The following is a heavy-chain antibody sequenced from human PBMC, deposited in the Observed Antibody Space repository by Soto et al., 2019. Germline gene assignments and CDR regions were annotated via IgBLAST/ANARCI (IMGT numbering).Heavy chain of an antibody. D-gene: IGHD3-3*02. CDR1: GDSLNSRHW. CDR3: AARHFWSGPWTDRSLDD. V-gene: IGHV4-4*02. J-gene: IGHJ4*02. CDR2: ISHSGST. Sequence: SDTLSVTCGVSGDSLNSRHWWNWVRQPPGKGLEWIGQISHSGSTNYNPSLTSRVTISVDKSKNHFSLKLTSVTAADTAVYYCAARHFWSGPWTDRSLDDWGQGTLVIVSS.